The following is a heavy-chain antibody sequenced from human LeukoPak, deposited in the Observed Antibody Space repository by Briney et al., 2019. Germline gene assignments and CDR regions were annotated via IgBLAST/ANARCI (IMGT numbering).Heavy chain of an antibody. CDR3: ARTSLGWLDP. V-gene: IGHV3-7*01. CDR2: IDQDGRDK. CDR1: GFTFSDYW. J-gene: IGHJ5*02. D-gene: IGHD7-27*01. Sequence: GGSLRLPCAASGFTFSDYWMSWVRQAPGKGLEWVATIDQDGRDKFSVDSVKGRFTISRDNARNSMYLQMKSLRVEDTAVYYCARTSLGWLDPWGQGALVTVSS.